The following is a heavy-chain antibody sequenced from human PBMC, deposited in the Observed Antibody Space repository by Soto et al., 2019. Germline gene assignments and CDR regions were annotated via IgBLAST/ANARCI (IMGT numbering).Heavy chain of an antibody. CDR1: GFSLSTSGVG. J-gene: IGHJ5*02. V-gene: IGHV2-5*01. D-gene: IGHD1-20*01. CDR3: AHRGVLGDNWNLNWFDP. Sequence: SGPTLVNPTQTLTLTCTFSGFSLSTSGVGVGWIRQPPGKALEWLALIYWNDDKRYSPSLKSRLTITKDTSKNQVVLTMTNMDPVDTATYYCAHRGVLGDNWNLNWFDPWGQGTLVTVSS. CDR2: IYWNDDK.